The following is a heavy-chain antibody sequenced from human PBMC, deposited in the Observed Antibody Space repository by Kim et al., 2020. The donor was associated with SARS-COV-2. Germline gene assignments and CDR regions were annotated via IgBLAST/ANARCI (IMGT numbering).Heavy chain of an antibody. D-gene: IGHD3-3*01. Sequence: ESVKGRLTISRDKSKDTLDLQMNSLRAEDTAVYYCAKVHYDFWSGYCPDYWGQGTLVTVSS. V-gene: IGHV3-30*02. J-gene: IGHJ4*02. CDR3: AKVHYDFWSGYCPDY.